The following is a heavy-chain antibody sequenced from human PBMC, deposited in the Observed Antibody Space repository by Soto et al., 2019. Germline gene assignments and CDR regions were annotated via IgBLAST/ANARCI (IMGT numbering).Heavy chain of an antibody. D-gene: IGHD2-15*01. CDR1: GYSFTSYW. Sequence: GESLKISCKGSGYSFTSYWISWVRQMPGKGLEWMGRIDPSDSYTNYSPSFQGHVTISADKSISTAYLQWSSLKASDTAMYYCATPTHYCSGGSCYGGLHYYGMGVWGQGTTVTVSS. J-gene: IGHJ6*02. V-gene: IGHV5-10-1*01. CDR2: IDPSDSYT. CDR3: ATPTHYCSGGSCYGGLHYYGMGV.